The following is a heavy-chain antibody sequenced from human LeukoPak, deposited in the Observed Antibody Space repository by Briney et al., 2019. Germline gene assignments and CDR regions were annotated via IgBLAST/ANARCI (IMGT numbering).Heavy chain of an antibody. CDR3: ARNGPYSIDQ. V-gene: IGHV4-4*02. Sequence: GSLRLSCVVSGFTFTNAWMTWVRQAPGKGLEWIGEIYSSGSTNSNPSLKSRITISIDGSKNQFSLNLNSVTAADTAVYYCARNGPYSIDQWGQGTLVTVSS. D-gene: IGHD2-15*01. CDR2: IYSSGST. CDR1: GFTFTNAW. J-gene: IGHJ4*02.